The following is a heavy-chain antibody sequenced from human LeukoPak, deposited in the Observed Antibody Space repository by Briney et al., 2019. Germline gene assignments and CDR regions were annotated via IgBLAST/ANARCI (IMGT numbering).Heavy chain of an antibody. CDR1: GGSFSGYY. D-gene: IGHD2-2*02. CDR3: ARGRRICSSTSCYTVGLDY. V-gene: IGHV4-34*01. CDR2: INHSGST. J-gene: IGHJ4*02. Sequence: SETLSLTCAVYGGSFSGYYWSWIRQPPGKGLEWIGEINHSGSTNYNPSLKSRVTISVDTSKSQFSLKLSSVTAADTAVYYCARGRRICSSTSCYTVGLDYWGQGTLVTVSS.